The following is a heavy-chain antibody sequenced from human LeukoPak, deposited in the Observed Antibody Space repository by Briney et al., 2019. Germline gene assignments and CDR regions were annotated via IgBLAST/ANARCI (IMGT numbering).Heavy chain of an antibody. CDR1: GFTFDDYA. CDR2: ISWNSGSI. Sequence: PGGSQRLSCAASGFTFDDYAMHWVRQAPGKGLEWVSGISWNSGSIGYADSVKGRFTISRDNAKNSLYLQMNSLRAEDTALYYCAKDIAPWDWSYFDYWGQGTLVTVSS. J-gene: IGHJ4*02. V-gene: IGHV3-9*01. D-gene: IGHD3-3*01. CDR3: AKDIAPWDWSYFDY.